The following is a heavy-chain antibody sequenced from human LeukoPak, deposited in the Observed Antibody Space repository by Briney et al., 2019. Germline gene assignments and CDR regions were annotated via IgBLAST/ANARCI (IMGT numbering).Heavy chain of an antibody. CDR2: ISGGGGST. CDR1: GLTFSSYG. J-gene: IGHJ4*02. D-gene: IGHD3-10*01. Sequence: GGSLRLSCAASGLTFSSYGMSWVRQAPGKGLERVSGISGGGGSTYYADSVKGRFTISRDNSKNTLYLQMNSLRVEDTAVYHCARDGPEENGSPLDYWGQGTLVTVSS. V-gene: IGHV3-23*01. CDR3: ARDGPEENGSPLDY.